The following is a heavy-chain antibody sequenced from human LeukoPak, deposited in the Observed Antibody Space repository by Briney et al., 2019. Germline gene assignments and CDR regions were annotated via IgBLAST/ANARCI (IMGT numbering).Heavy chain of an antibody. D-gene: IGHD6-19*01. CDR1: GFTFSGYA. V-gene: IGHV3-23*01. CDR2: ISGTGGST. CDR3: ARDRAGSVAGPPGWWFDP. Sequence: GGSLRLSCAASGFTFSGYAMTWVRQVPGQGLEWVSVISGTGGSTYYADSVKGRFTISRDNAKNSLYLQMNSLRAEDTAVYYCARDRAGSVAGPPGWWFDPWGQGTLVTVSS. J-gene: IGHJ5*02.